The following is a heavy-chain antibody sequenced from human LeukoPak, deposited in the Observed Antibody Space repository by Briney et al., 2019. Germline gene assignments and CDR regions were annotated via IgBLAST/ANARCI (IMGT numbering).Heavy chain of an antibody. CDR2: INPSGGST. D-gene: IGHD1-1*01. V-gene: IGHV1-46*01. Sequence: ASVKVSCKAAGYXFTTYYIHWVRRAPGQGLEWMGSINPSGGSTSYAQKFQGRVTMTRDTSTSTVYMELSSLRSEDTAVYYCARGGRGEGTGTTRVAFDIWGQGTMVTVSS. J-gene: IGHJ3*02. CDR1: GYXFTTYY. CDR3: ARGGRGEGTGTTRVAFDI.